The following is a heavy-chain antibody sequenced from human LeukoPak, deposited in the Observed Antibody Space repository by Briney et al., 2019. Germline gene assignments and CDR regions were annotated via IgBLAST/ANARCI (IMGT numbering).Heavy chain of an antibody. Sequence: GGSLRLSCAASGFTFSSYSMNWVRQAPGRGLVWVSRINSDGSSTSYADYVKGRFTISRDNAKNTLYLQMNSLRADDTAVYYCAGERSDMADYWGQGTLVTVSS. CDR3: AGERSDMADY. J-gene: IGHJ4*02. D-gene: IGHD3-10*01. CDR2: INSDGSST. V-gene: IGHV3-74*01. CDR1: GFTFSSYS.